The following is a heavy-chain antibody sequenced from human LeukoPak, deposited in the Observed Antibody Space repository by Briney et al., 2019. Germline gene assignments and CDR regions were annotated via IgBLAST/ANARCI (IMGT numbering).Heavy chain of an antibody. CDR3: AKDTPQGAFDI. CDR2: ISGSGGHT. CDR1: GFTFNTYA. V-gene: IGHV3-23*01. Sequence: GGSLRLSRAASGFTFNTYAMSWVRQAPGKGLEWVSIISGSGGHTYYADSVKGRFTISRDNSKNTLYLQMNSLRAEDTAVYYCAKDTPQGAFDIWGQGTMVTVSS. J-gene: IGHJ3*02.